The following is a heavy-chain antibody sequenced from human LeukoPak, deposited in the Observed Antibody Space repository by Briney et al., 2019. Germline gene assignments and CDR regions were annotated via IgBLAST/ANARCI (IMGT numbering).Heavy chain of an antibody. CDR2: INTDGSST. CDR3: ARVSSSSWWALDY. Sequence: GGSLRLSCAASGFTFSSYWMHWVRQAPGKGLVWVSRINTDGSSTSYADSVKGRFTISRDSAKNTLYLRMNSLRAEDTAVYYCARVSSSSWWALDYWGQGTLVTVSS. V-gene: IGHV3-74*01. J-gene: IGHJ4*02. D-gene: IGHD6-13*01. CDR1: GFTFSSYW.